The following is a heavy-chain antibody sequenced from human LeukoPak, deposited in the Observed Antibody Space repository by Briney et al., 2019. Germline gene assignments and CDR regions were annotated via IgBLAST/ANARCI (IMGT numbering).Heavy chain of an antibody. CDR2: IFSGGST. CDR1: GFTVSSSY. Sequence: GGSLRLSCAASGFTVSSSYMTWVRQPPGKGLERVSVIFSGGSTYYADSVKGRFTISRHDSKNTLYLQMNSLRVEDTALYYCARGPSDNWFDPWGQGTQVTVSS. CDR3: ARGPSDNWFDP. J-gene: IGHJ5*02. V-gene: IGHV3-53*04.